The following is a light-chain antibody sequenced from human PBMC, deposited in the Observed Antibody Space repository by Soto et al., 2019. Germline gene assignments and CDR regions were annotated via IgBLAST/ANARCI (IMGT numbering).Light chain of an antibody. CDR1: SSNIGAGYD. J-gene: IGLJ2*01. CDR2: GNN. CDR3: QSYDSSLSGVV. Sequence: QSVLTQPPSMSGAPGQRVTISCTGSSSNIGAGYDVHWYQQLPVTAPKLLISGNNNRPSGVPDRFSGSKSGTSASLAITGLQAEDEADYYCQSYDSSLSGVVFGGGTKLTVL. V-gene: IGLV1-40*01.